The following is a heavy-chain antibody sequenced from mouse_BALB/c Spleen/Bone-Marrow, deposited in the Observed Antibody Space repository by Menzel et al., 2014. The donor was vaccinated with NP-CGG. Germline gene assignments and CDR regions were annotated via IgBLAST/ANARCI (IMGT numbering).Heavy chain of an antibody. CDR2: INPSTGYT. Sequence: KXGASVKMSCKASGYTFTSYWMHWVKQRPGQGLEWIGYINPSTGYTEYNQKFKDKATLTADKSSSTAYVQLSSLTSEDSAVYYCARDWYFDVWGAGTTVTVSS. CDR3: ARDWYFDV. V-gene: IGHV1-7*01. CDR1: GYTFTSYW. J-gene: IGHJ1*01.